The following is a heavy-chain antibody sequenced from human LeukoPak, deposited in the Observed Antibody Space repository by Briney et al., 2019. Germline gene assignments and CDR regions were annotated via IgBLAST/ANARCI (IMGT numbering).Heavy chain of an antibody. J-gene: IGHJ3*02. V-gene: IGHV1-2*02. CDR3: ARDSHLSYYYDSSGYYPHDAFDI. CDR1: GYTFTGYY. CDR2: INPNSGGT. D-gene: IGHD3-22*01. Sequence: ASVKVSCKASGYTFTGYYMHWVRQAPGQGLEWMGWINPNSGGTNYAQKFQGRVTMTRDTSISTAYMELSRLRSDDTAVYYCARDSHLSYYYDSSGYYPHDAFDIWGQGTMVTVSS.